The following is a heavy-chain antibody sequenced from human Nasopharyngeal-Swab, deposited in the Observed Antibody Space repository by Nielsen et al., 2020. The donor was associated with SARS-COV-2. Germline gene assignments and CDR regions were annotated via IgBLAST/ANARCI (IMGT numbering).Heavy chain of an antibody. V-gene: IGHV4-59*08. CDR1: GGSISSYS. CDR3: ARLYYDSSGYYYGR. Sequence: SQTLSLTCTVSGGSISSYSSSCNRPLAGKGLEWIGYIYYIGSPNYNRTFKSRVTISVDTSKNQFSLKLRAVTAADTAVYYCARLYYDSSGYYYGRWGQGTLVTVSS. J-gene: IGHJ4*02. CDR2: IYYIGSP. D-gene: IGHD3-22*01.